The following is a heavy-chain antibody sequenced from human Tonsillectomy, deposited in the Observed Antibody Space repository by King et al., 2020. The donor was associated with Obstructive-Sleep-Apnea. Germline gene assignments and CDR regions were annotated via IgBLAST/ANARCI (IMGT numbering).Heavy chain of an antibody. CDR1: GYSFTNFW. CDR2: IYPGNYDS. V-gene: IGHV5-51*01. Sequence: QLVQSGAEVKKPGESLKISCKGSGYSFTNFWIGWVRQMPGKDLEWMGIIYPGNYDSRYSPSFQGPVTISADKSISTAYLQWGSLKASDTAIYYCARRVRYTSGTAESLHQGPIGLPPGTLLPEHLWG. CDR3: ARRVRYTSGTAESLHQGPIGLPPGTLLPEHL. J-gene: IGHJ6*01. D-gene: IGHD1-7*01.